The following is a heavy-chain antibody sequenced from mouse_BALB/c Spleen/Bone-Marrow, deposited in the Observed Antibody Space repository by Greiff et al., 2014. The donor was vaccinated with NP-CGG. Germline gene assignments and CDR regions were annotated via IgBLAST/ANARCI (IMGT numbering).Heavy chain of an antibody. J-gene: IGHJ1*01. CDR1: GFNIKDTY. CDR3: DSYKYGWYFDV. CDR2: IDPANGNT. D-gene: IGHD2-14*01. V-gene: IGHV14-3*02. Sequence: EVQLQQSGAELVKPGASVKLSCTASGFNIKDTYMHWVKQRPEQGLEWIGRIDPANGNTKYDLKFQGKATITADTSSNTAYLQLNSQTSEDNAVEFYDSYKYGWYFDVWGEGTPVTVSA.